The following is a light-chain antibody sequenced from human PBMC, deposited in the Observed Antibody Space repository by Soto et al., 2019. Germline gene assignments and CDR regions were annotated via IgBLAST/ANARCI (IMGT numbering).Light chain of an antibody. J-gene: IGKJ2*01. Sequence: EIVMTQSPATLSVSPGERATLSCRASQSVSSNLAWYQQKPGQAPRLLIYGASTRATGIPARFSGSVSGTEFTLTISSLQSEDFAFYYCQQYNNWPPNTFGQWTKLEIK. CDR2: GAS. CDR3: QQYNNWPPNT. V-gene: IGKV3D-15*01. CDR1: QSVSSN.